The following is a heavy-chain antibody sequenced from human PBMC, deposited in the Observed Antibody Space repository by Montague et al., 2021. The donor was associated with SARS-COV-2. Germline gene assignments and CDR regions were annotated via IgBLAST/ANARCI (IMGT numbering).Heavy chain of an antibody. V-gene: IGHV3-49*04. D-gene: IGHD3-10*01. Sequence: SLRLSCAASGFIFGDYAMSWVRQAPGKGLEWGGFIRSKAYGGTTGYPAPVKARFTVSRYDSKSIAYLQIHSLKTEDTAVYYCSRVRGGPWGQGTLVTVSS. CDR1: GFIFGDYA. J-gene: IGHJ5*02. CDR2: IRSKAYGGTT. CDR3: SRVRGGP.